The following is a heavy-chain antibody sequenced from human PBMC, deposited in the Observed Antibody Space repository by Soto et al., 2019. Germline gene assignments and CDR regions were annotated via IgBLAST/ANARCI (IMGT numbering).Heavy chain of an antibody. Sequence: QLQLQESGPGLVKPSETLSLTCTVSGGSISSSSYYWGWIRQPPGKGLEWIGSIYYSGSTYYNPSLKSRVTISVDTSKNQFSLKLSSVTAADTAVYYCATRRPLGYCSGGSCSHHDYWGQGTLVTVSS. CDR1: GGSISSSSYY. CDR2: IYYSGST. J-gene: IGHJ4*02. D-gene: IGHD2-15*01. CDR3: ATRRPLGYCSGGSCSHHDY. V-gene: IGHV4-39*01.